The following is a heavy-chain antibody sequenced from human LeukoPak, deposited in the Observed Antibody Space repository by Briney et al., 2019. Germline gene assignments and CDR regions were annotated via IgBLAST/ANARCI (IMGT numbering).Heavy chain of an antibody. Sequence: ASVKVSCKASGYTFTSYDINWVRHATGQGLEWMGWMNPISGNTGSAQKFQGRVSMTRNNPIATAYMELSSLRSEDTAVYYCARVGYDSSGYYLHDYWGQGNLVTVSS. J-gene: IGHJ4*02. V-gene: IGHV1-8*01. CDR1: GYTFTSYD. CDR3: ARVGYDSSGYYLHDY. CDR2: MNPISGNT. D-gene: IGHD3-22*01.